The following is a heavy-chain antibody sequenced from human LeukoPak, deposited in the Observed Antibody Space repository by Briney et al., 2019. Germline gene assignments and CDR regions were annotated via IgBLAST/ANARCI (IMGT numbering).Heavy chain of an antibody. CDR1: GYTFTGYY. CDR2: INPNSGGT. V-gene: IGHV1-2*02. D-gene: IGHD6-6*01. CDR3: ARLAAPDAFDI. J-gene: IGHJ3*02. Sequence: VASVKLSCKASGYTFTGYYMHWVRQAPGQGLEWMGWINPNSGGTKYEQKFQGRVTMTRDTSISTAHMELSRLRSDDTAVYYCARLAAPDAFDIWGQGTMVTVSS.